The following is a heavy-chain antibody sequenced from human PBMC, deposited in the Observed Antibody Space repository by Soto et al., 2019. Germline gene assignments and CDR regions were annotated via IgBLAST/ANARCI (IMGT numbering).Heavy chain of an antibody. D-gene: IGHD6-6*01. CDR1: GGSFIGYY. CDR2: INHSGST. CDR3: ARGGGVGIAARLNWFDP. V-gene: IGHV4-34*01. J-gene: IGHJ5*02. Sequence: KPSETLSLACAVYGGSFIGYYWSLIRNPPWKGLEWIVEINHSGSTNYNPSLKSRVTISVDTSKNQFSLKLSSVTAADTAVYYCARGGGVGIAARLNWFDPWGQGTLVTVSS.